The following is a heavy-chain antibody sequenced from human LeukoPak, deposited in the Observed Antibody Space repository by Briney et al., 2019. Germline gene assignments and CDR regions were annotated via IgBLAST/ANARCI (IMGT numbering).Heavy chain of an antibody. D-gene: IGHD2-2*02. J-gene: IGHJ6*03. CDR3: ARGIVVVPAAILDYYYYMDV. V-gene: IGHV1-69*05. Sequence: GASVKVSCKASGGTFSSYAISWVRQAPGQGLEWMGGIIPIFGTANYAQKFQGRVTITTDESTSTAYMELSSLRSEDTAVYYCARGIVVVPAAILDYYYYMDVWGKGTTVTVSS. CDR1: GGTFSSYA. CDR2: IIPIFGTA.